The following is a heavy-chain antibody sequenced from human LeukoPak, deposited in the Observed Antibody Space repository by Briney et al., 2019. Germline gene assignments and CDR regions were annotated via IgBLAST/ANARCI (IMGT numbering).Heavy chain of an antibody. V-gene: IGHV5-51*01. CDR2: IHPGDSET. CDR1: GYCFTSYW. Sequence: GESLKIFCKGSGYCFTSYWIGWVRQLAGKGLGWMGIIHPGDSETRYSPSFQGQVTISTAKSNSTAYLQWSSLKATDTAMYYCARRLGYCSGGSCSRFLNWFDPWGQGTLVTVSS. J-gene: IGHJ5*02. CDR3: ARRLGYCSGGSCSRFLNWFDP. D-gene: IGHD2-15*01.